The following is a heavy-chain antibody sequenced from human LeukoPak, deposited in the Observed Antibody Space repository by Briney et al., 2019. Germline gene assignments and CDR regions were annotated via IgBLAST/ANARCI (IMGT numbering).Heavy chain of an antibody. CDR3: ARVLPAAIRDYFDY. CDR1: GGSISSSSYY. V-gene: IGHV4-39*01. J-gene: IGHJ4*02. Sequence: NPSETLSLTCTVSGGSISSSSYYWGWIRQPPGKGLEWIGSIYYSGSTYYNPSLKSRVTISVDTSKNQFSLKLSSVTAADTAVYYCARVLPAAIRDYFDYWGQGTLVTVSS. D-gene: IGHD2-2*01. CDR2: IYYSGST.